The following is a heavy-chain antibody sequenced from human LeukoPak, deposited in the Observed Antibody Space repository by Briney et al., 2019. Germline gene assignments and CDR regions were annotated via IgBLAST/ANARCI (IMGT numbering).Heavy chain of an antibody. CDR3: ARGGPFHPYNYYYYYYMDV. D-gene: IGHD1-14*01. J-gene: IGHJ6*03. V-gene: IGHV1-69*05. Sequence: SVKVSCKASGGTFSSYAISWVRQAPGQGLEWMGGIIPIFGTANYAQKFQGRVTITTDESTSTAYMELSSLRSEDTAVYYCARGGPFHPYNYYYYYYMDVWGKGTTVTVSS. CDR2: IIPIFGTA. CDR1: GGTFSSYA.